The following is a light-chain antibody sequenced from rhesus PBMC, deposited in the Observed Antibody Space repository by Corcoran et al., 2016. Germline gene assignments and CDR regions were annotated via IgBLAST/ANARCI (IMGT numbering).Light chain of an antibody. Sequence: DIQMTQSPSSLSASLGDKVTITCRARQDFGSWLAWDQQKPGKAPKILIYTASSLQSGVPSRFRGSGSGTDFTLTSSSLQPEDFATYYCLQYNSSPYSFGHGTKVEIK. CDR1: QDFGSW. J-gene: IGKJ2*01. CDR3: LQYNSSPYS. CDR2: TAS. V-gene: IGKV1-22*01.